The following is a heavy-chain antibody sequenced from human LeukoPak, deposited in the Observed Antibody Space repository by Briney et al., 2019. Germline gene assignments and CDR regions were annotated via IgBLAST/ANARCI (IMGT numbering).Heavy chain of an antibody. V-gene: IGHV4-30-4*08. D-gene: IGHD3-22*01. Sequence: SQTLSLTCTVSGGSTSSGDYYWSWIRQPRGKGLEWTGYIYYSGSTYYNPSLKSRVTISVDTSKDQFSLKLSSVTAADTAVYYCARVSHYDSSGYYYFDYWGQGTLVTVSS. CDR3: ARVSHYDSSGYYYFDY. CDR1: GGSTSSGDYY. J-gene: IGHJ4*02. CDR2: IYYSGST.